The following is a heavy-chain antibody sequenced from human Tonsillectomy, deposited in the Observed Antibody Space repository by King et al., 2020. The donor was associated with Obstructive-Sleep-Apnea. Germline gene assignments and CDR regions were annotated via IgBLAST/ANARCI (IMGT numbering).Heavy chain of an antibody. Sequence: LQLQESGPGLVKPSETLSLTCTVSGGSISSSSYYWGWIRQPPGKGLEWIGSIYYSGSTYYNPSLKSRVTISVDTSKNQFSLKLSSVTAADTAVYYCARESSSDYYYYYGMDVWGQGTTVTVSS. CDR1: GGSISSSSYY. CDR2: IYYSGST. V-gene: IGHV4-39*07. D-gene: IGHD6-13*01. CDR3: ARESSSDYYYYYGMDV. J-gene: IGHJ6*02.